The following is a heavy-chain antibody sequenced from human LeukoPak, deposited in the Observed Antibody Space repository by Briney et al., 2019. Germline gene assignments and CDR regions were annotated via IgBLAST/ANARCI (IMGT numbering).Heavy chain of an antibody. J-gene: IGHJ4*02. CDR2: INSSGTSM. D-gene: IGHD1-26*01. CDR1: GFTFSSYA. CDR3: ARVLGIVGS. Sequence: PGGSLRLSCAASGFTFSSYAMSWVRQAPGKGLEWVSYINSSGTSMYYADSVKGRFTISRDNAKNSLYLQMNSLRADDTAVYYCARVLGIVGSWGQGTLVTVSS. V-gene: IGHV3-48*03.